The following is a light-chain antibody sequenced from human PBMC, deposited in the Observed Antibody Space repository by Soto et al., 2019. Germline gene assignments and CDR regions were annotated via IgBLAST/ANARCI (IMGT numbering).Light chain of an antibody. Sequence: EIVFTQSPGTLSLSPGERATLSCRASQSVSSSYSAWYQQKPGQAPRLLIYGASSRATGIPDRFSGSGSGTDFTLTISRLEPEDFAVYYCQQYGSSPRTFGQGTKVDIK. CDR1: QSVSSSY. V-gene: IGKV3-20*01. CDR2: GAS. CDR3: QQYGSSPRT. J-gene: IGKJ1*01.